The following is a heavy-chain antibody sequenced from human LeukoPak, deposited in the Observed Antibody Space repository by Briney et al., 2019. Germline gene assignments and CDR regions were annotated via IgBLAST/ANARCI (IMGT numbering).Heavy chain of an antibody. CDR1: GFTFSTYW. Sequence: PGGSLRLSCAVSGFTFSTYWMSWVRQAPGKGLEWVANIKHDGSEKYSVDSAKGRFTISRDNARNSLYLQMNSLRAEDTAVYYCAELGITMIGGVWGKGTTVTISS. CDR3: AELGITMIGGV. V-gene: IGHV3-7*01. J-gene: IGHJ6*04. D-gene: IGHD3-10*02. CDR2: IKHDGSEK.